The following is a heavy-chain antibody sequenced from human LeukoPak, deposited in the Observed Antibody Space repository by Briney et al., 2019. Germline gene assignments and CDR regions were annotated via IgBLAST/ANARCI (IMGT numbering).Heavy chain of an antibody. CDR2: INPNSGGT. V-gene: IGHV1-2*02. CDR3: ARDTSRIAVAGLWDYHYGMDV. D-gene: IGHD6-19*01. J-gene: IGHJ6*02. Sequence: ASVKVSCKASGYTFTGYYMHWVRQAPGQGLEWMGWINPNSGGTNYAQKFQGRVTMTRDTSISTAYMELSRLRSDDTAVYYCARDTSRIAVAGLWDYHYGMDVWGQGTTVTVSS. CDR1: GYTFTGYY.